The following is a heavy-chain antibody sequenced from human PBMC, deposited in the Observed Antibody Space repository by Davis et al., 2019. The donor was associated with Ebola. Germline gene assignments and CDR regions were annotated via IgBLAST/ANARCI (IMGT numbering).Heavy chain of an antibody. J-gene: IGHJ4*02. Sequence: GESLKISCAASGFTFSSYAMSWVRQAPGKGLEWVSAISGSGGSTYYADSVKGRFTISRDNSKNTLYLQMNSLRAEDTAVYYCASCSSSCQQGVDYWGQGTLVTVSS. CDR3: ASCSSSCQQGVDY. CDR2: ISGSGGST. V-gene: IGHV3-23*01. CDR1: GFTFSSYA. D-gene: IGHD6-13*01.